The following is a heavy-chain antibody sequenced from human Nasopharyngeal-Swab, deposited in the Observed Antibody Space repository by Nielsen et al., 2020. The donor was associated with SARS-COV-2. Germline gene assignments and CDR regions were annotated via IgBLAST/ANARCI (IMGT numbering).Heavy chain of an antibody. D-gene: IGHD4-23*01. CDR1: GGSFSGYY. CDR3: ARAPIYGGNSFYYYYYGMYV. CDR2: INHSGRT. V-gene: IGHV4-34*01. J-gene: IGHJ6*02. Sequence: GSLRLSCAVYGGSFSGYYWSWIRQPQGKGLEWIGEINHSGRTNYNPSLKSRVTISVDTSKNQFSLKLSSVTAADTAVYYCARAPIYGGNSFYYYYYGMYVWGQGTTVTVSS.